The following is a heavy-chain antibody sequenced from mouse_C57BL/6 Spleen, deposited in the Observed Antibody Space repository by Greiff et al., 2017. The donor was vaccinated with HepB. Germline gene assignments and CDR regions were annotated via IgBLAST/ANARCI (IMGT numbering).Heavy chain of an antibody. CDR3: AKKKGYYYGSSHWYFDV. CDR1: GFSLTSYG. V-gene: IGHV2-5*01. CDR2: IWRGGST. D-gene: IGHD1-1*01. Sequence: VQGVESGPGLVQPSQSLSITCTVSGFSLTSYGVHWVRQSPGKGLEWLGVIWRGGSTDYNAAFMSRLSITKDNSKSQVFFKMNSLQADDTAIYYCAKKKGYYYGSSHWYFDVWGTGTTVTVSS. J-gene: IGHJ1*03.